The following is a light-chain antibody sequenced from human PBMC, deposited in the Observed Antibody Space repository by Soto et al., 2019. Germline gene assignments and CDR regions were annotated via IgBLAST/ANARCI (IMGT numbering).Light chain of an antibody. CDR3: CSYAGRYRAV. CDR2: DVS. V-gene: IGLV2-11*01. Sequence: QSALTQPRSVSGSPGQSVTISCTGTSSDIGAYDYVSWYQQHPGKAPNLMIYDVSKRPSGVPDRFSGSKSGDTASLTISGLQAEDEADYYCCSYAGRYRAVFGGGTKVTVL. J-gene: IGLJ2*01. CDR1: SSDIGAYDY.